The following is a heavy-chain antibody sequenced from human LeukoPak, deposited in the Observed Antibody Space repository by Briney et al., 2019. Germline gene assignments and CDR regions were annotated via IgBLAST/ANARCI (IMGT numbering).Heavy chain of an antibody. CDR3: ARDTKPKLLWFGEPDDDAFDI. CDR1: GGTFTSYA. J-gene: IGHJ3*02. CDR2: IIPIFGTA. V-gene: IGHV1-69*13. D-gene: IGHD3-10*01. Sequence: SVKVSCKASGGTFTSYAISWVRHAPGQGLEWMGGIIPIFGTANYAQKFQGRVTITADESTSTAYMELSSLRSEDTAVYYCARDTKPKLLWFGEPDDDAFDIWGQGTMVTVSS.